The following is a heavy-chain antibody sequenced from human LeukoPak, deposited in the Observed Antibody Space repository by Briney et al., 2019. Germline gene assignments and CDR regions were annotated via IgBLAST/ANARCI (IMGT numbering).Heavy chain of an antibody. CDR2: IKPDGSEK. D-gene: IGHD2-15*01. Sequence: GGSLRLSCAASGFTFSTYWMTWVRQAPGKGLEWIANIKPDGSEKYYVDSVKGRFTISRDNAKNSLYLQLNSLRAEDTAMYYCARTPHCSGGSCHIWGQGTMVTVSS. CDR3: ARTPHCSGGSCHI. V-gene: IGHV3-7*01. CDR1: GFTFSTYW. J-gene: IGHJ3*02.